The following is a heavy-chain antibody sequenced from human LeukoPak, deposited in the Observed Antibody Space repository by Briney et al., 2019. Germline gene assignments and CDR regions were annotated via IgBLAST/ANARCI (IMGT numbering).Heavy chain of an antibody. J-gene: IGHJ4*02. CDR1: GGSISSYY. D-gene: IGHD3-16*01. Sequence: SETLSLTXTVSGGSISSYYWSWIRQPPGKGLEWIGYIYYSGSTNYNPSLKSRVTISVDTSKNQLPLKLSSVTAADTAVYYCAARGRGSYFGYWGPGTLVTVSS. CDR3: AARGRGSYFGY. CDR2: IYYSGST. V-gene: IGHV4-59*01.